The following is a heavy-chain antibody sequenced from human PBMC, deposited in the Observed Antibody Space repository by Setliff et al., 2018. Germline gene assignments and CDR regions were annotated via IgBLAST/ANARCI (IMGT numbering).Heavy chain of an antibody. V-gene: IGHV3-7*01. J-gene: IGHJ4*02. CDR3: AKDSSGWYD. CDR1: RFTFSNYW. Sequence: GGSLRLSCAASRFTFSNYWMSWVRQAPGKGLEWVANIKEDGSEKYYVDSVKGRFTISRDNSKNTLYLQMNSLRAEDTAVYYCAKDSSGWYDWGQGTLVTVSS. D-gene: IGHD6-19*01. CDR2: IKEDGSEK.